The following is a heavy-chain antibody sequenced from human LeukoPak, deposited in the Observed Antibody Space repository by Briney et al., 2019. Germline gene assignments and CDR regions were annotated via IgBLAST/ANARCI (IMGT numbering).Heavy chain of an antibody. CDR2: MNPNSGNT. D-gene: IGHD2-2*01. V-gene: IGHV1-8*01. CDR3: ARVRGVVPAARRYYFDY. J-gene: IGHJ4*02. CDR1: GYTFTSYD. Sequence: ASVKVSCEASGYTFTSYDINWVRQATGQGLEWMGWMNPNSGNTGYAQKFQGRVTMTRNTSISTAYMELSSLRSEDTAVYYCARVRGVVPAARRYYFDYWGQGTLVTVSS.